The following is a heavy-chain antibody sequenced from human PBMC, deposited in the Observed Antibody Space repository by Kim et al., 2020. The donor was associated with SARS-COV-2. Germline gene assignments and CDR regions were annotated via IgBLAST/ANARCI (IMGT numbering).Heavy chain of an antibody. D-gene: IGHD6-13*01. CDR1: GGSISSYY. CDR3: ARVPAAAGMEPPQPFDP. CDR2: IYYSGST. Sequence: SETLSLTCTVSGGSISSYYWSWIRQPPGKGLEWIGYIYYSGSTNYNPSLKSRVTISVDTSKNQFSLKLSSVTAADTAVYYCARVPAAAGMEPPQPFDPWGQGTLVTVSS. V-gene: IGHV4-59*01. J-gene: IGHJ5*02.